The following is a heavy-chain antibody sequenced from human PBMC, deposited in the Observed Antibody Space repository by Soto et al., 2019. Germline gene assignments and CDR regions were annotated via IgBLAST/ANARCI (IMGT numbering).Heavy chain of an antibody. Sequence: SETLSLTCTVSCGSISSGGYYWSWIRQHPGKGLEWIGYIYYSGSTYYNPSLKSRVTISVDTSKNQFSLKLSSVTAADTAVYYCARDLTYGMDVWGQGTTVTVSS. CDR2: IYYSGST. J-gene: IGHJ6*02. V-gene: IGHV4-31*03. CDR3: ARDLTYGMDV. CDR1: CGSISSGGYY.